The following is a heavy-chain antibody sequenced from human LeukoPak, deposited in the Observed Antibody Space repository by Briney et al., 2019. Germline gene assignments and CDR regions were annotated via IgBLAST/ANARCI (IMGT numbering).Heavy chain of an antibody. J-gene: IGHJ4*02. CDR3: ARSAVEMATIDFDY. CDR1: GGSISSYY. V-gene: IGHV4-59*01. CDR2: IYYSGST. Sequence: PSETLSLTCTVSGGSISSYYWSWIRQPPGKGLEWIGYIYYSGSTNYNPSLKSRVTISVDTSKNQFSLKLSSVTAADTAVYYCARSAVEMATIDFDYWGQGTLVTVSP. D-gene: IGHD5-24*01.